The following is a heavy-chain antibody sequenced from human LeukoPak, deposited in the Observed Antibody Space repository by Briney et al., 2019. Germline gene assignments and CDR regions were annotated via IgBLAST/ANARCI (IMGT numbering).Heavy chain of an antibody. CDR2: ISHDGCNE. J-gene: IGHJ4*02. CDR3: ASDRREYDGDYEHY. Sequence: PGGSLRLSCAASGFTIRSYVMHWVRQAPGKGLEWVAIISHDGCNEYYADSVKGRFTISRDNSKNTLYLQMNSLRAEDTAIYYCASDRREYDGDYEHYWGQGTLVTVSS. V-gene: IGHV3-30*04. CDR1: GFTIRSYV. D-gene: IGHD4-17*01.